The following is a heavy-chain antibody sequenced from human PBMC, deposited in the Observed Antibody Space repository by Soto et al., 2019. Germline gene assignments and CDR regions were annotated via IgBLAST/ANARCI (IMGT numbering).Heavy chain of an antibody. CDR1: GGTFSSYA. V-gene: IGHV1-69*01. D-gene: IGHD6-19*01. Sequence: QVQLVQSGAEVKKPGSSVKVSCKASGGTFSSYAISWVRQAPGQGLEWMGGIIPIFGTANYAQKIQGRVPITADESTSPAYMDLGSLRSEDPAVYYCARGRSSGWYGNYYYGMDVWGQGTTVTVSS. J-gene: IGHJ6*02. CDR3: ARGRSSGWYGNYYYGMDV. CDR2: IIPIFGTA.